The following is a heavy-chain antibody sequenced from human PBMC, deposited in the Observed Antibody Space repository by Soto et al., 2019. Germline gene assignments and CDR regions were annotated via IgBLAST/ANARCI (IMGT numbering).Heavy chain of an antibody. D-gene: IGHD3-10*01. V-gene: IGHV4-39*01. Sequence: QLQLQESGPGLVKPSETLSLTCTVSGGSISSSGYYWGWIRQPPGKGLEWIGNIYYSGSTYYNPSLKSRVTISVDTSKNQFSLKLSSVTAADTAVYYCARRLSMVRGGGGGEFDYWGQGTLVTVSS. CDR3: ARRLSMVRGGGGGEFDY. CDR1: GGSISSSGYY. CDR2: IYYSGST. J-gene: IGHJ4*02.